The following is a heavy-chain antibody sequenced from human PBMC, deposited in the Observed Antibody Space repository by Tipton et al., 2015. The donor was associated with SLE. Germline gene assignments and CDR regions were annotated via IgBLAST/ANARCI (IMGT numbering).Heavy chain of an antibody. J-gene: IGHJ3*02. CDR2: IKQDGSEK. Sequence: SLRLSCAASGFTFSSYWMSWVRQAPGKGLEWVANIKQDGSEKYYVDSVKGRFTISRDNAKNSLYLQMNSLRAEDTAVYYCATEGWLVPRDIWGQGTMVTVSS. CDR3: ATEGWLVPRDI. D-gene: IGHD6-19*01. V-gene: IGHV3-7*03. CDR1: GFTFSSYW.